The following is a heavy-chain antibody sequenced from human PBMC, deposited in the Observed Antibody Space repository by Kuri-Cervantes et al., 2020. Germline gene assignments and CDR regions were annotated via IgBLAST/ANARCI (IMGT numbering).Heavy chain of an antibody. D-gene: IGHD3-10*01. CDR2: MNPNSGNT. V-gene: IGHV1-8*01. CDR3: ARDARVRGVIITTSDY. Sequence: ASVKVSCKASGYTFTSYDINWVRQATGQGLEWMGWMNPNSGNTGYAQKFQGRVTMTRNTSISTAYMELSSLRSEDTAVYYCARDARVRGVIITTSDYWGQGTLVTVSS. CDR1: GYTFTSYD. J-gene: IGHJ4*02.